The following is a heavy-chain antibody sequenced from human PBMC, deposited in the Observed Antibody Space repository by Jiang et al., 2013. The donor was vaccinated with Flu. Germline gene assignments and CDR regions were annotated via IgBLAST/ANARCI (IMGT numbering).Heavy chain of an antibody. J-gene: IGHJ6*02. CDR1: GVSVSSDFYY. CDR3: ARAGSLQAAAHYSGMDV. CDR2: RYKSGNA. V-gene: IGHV4-61*01. D-gene: IGHD6-25*01. Sequence: GLVKPSETLVLTCNVSGVSVSSDFYYWSWVRQTPAKGLEWIGYRYKSGNANYNPSLKSRVTIAVDKSNNQFSLKLSFVTAADTAVYFCARAGSLQAAAHYSGMDVWGQGTTVTVSS.